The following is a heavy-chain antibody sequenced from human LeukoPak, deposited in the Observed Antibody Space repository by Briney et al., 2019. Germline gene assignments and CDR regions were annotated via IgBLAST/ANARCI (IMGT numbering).Heavy chain of an antibody. J-gene: IGHJ4*02. D-gene: IGHD3-22*01. CDR3: ARGVDYYENSGTIDY. CDR1: GFTFSSYA. Sequence: GGSLRLSCAASGFTFSSYAMSWVRQAPGKGLEWVSAISGSGGSTYYADSVKGRFTISRDNSKNTLYLQMNSLRAEDTAVYYCARGVDYYENSGTIDYWGQGTLVTVSS. CDR2: ISGSGGST. V-gene: IGHV3-23*01.